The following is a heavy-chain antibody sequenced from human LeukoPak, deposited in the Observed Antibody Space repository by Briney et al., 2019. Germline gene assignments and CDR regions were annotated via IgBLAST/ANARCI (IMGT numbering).Heavy chain of an antibody. CDR2: INPNNGDT. CDR3: ARGVAGVYFYYYMDV. D-gene: IGHD1-14*01. Sequence: ASVKVSCKASGYTFTGYYMHWVRQAPGQGLEWMGWINPNNGDTHYAQKFQGTVTMTRDTSISTAYMELSSLRSDDTAVYYCARGVAGVYFYYYMDVWGKGTTVTVSS. J-gene: IGHJ6*03. V-gene: IGHV1-2*02. CDR1: GYTFTGYY.